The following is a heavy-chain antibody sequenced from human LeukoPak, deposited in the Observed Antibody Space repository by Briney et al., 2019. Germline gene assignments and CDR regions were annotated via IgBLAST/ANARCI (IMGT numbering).Heavy chain of an antibody. CDR2: MNNDGSII. D-gene: IGHD1-26*01. CDR1: GFTFSSYA. Sequence: GSLRLSCVASGFTFSSYAMSWVRQAPGKGLVWVSRMNNDGSIINYADSVKGRFTISRDNAKNTLYLQMNSLRAEDTAVYYCARGGNYKLEYWGQGTLVTVSS. J-gene: IGHJ4*02. CDR3: ARGGNYKLEY. V-gene: IGHV3-74*01.